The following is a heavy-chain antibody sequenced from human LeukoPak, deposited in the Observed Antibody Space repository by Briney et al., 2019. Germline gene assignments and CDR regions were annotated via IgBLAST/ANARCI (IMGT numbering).Heavy chain of an antibody. CDR1: GGTFSSYA. Sequence: ASVKVSCKASGGTFSSYAISWVRQAPGQGLEWMGWISAYNGDTNYAQKLQGRVTMTTDTSTSTAYMELRSLRSDDTAVYYCARVHYGGYPPCYWGQGTLVTVSS. V-gene: IGHV1-18*01. J-gene: IGHJ4*02. CDR3: ARVHYGGYPPCY. CDR2: ISAYNGDT. D-gene: IGHD4-23*01.